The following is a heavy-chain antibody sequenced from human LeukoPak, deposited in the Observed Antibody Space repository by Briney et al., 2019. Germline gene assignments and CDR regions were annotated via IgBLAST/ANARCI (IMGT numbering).Heavy chain of an antibody. D-gene: IGHD3-22*01. CDR2: INHSGST. J-gene: IGHJ3*02. CDR3: ARGRTMTKRFDI. Sequence: SETLSLTCAVYGGSFSGYYWSWIRQPPGKGLEWIGEINHSGSTNYNPSLKSRVTISVDTPKNQFSLKLSSVTAADTAVYYCARGRTMTKRFDIWGQGTMVTVSS. V-gene: IGHV4-34*01. CDR1: GGSFSGYY.